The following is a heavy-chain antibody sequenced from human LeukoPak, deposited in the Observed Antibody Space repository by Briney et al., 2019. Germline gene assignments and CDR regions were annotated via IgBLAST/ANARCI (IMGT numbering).Heavy chain of an antibody. J-gene: IGHJ3*02. D-gene: IGHD5-24*01. CDR1: GYSFTSYW. CDR2: IYPGDSDT. CDR3: ARRRDGYNYPDAFDI. Sequence: GESLQISCQGSGYSFTSYWIGWVRQMPGKGLEWMGIIYPGDSDTRYSPSFQGQVTISTDKSISTAYLQWSSLKASDTAIYYCARRRDGYNYPDAFDIWGQGTMVTVSS. V-gene: IGHV5-51*01.